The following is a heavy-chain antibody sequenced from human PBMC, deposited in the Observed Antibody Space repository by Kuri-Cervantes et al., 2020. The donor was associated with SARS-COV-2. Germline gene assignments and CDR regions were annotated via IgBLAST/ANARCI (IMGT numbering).Heavy chain of an antibody. V-gene: IGHV4-30-2*01. CDR1: GGSISSGGYY. CDR2: IYHSGST. CDR3: ARSPHRGLPYFDS. J-gene: IGHJ4*02. D-gene: IGHD3/OR15-3a*01. Sequence: SCTVSGGSISSGGYYWSWIRQPPGKGLEWIGYIYHSGSTYYNPSLKSRVTISVDRSKNQFSLKLSSVTAEDTALYHCARSPHRGLPYFDSWGQGTLVTVSS.